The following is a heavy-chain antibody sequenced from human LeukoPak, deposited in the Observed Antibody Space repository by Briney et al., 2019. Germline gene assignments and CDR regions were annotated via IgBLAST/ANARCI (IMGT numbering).Heavy chain of an antibody. J-gene: IGHJ4*02. D-gene: IGHD3-10*01. Sequence: SETLSLTCTVSGGSISSSSYYWGWIRQPPGKGLEWIGSIYYSGTTNYNPSLRSRVTISADTSKNQFSLRLSSVTAADAAVYYCARLFGEPAAIIDSWGRGTLVIVSS. CDR3: ARLFGEPAAIIDS. CDR1: GGSISSSSYY. V-gene: IGHV4-39*07. CDR2: IYYSGTT.